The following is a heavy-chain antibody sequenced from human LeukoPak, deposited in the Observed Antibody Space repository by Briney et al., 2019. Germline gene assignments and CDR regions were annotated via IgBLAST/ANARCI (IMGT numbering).Heavy chain of an antibody. CDR2: VSGSSTFI. V-gene: IGHV3-21*01. CDR3: ARDLAVAGSYYGVDV. CDR1: GLTFSTYG. J-gene: IGHJ6*02. D-gene: IGHD2-15*01. Sequence: GGSLTLSCVASGLTFSTYGMNWVRQAPGKGLEWVSSVSGSSTFIFYADSVRDRVTISRDNAKNSLFLQMNSLRAEDTAVYYCARDLAVAGSYYGVDVWGQGTTVTVSS.